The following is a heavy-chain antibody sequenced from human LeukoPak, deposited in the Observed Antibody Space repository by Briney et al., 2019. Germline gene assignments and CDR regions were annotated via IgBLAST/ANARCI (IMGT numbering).Heavy chain of an antibody. CDR2: ISYDGSNK. Sequence: GGSLRLSCAASGFTFSSYGMHWVRQAPGKGLEWVAVISYDGSNKYYADSVKGRFTISRDNSKNTLYLQMNSLRAEDTAVYYCARDSSVAFLGYWGQGTLVTVSS. CDR1: GFTFSSYG. D-gene: IGHD6-19*01. J-gene: IGHJ4*02. CDR3: ARDSSVAFLGY. V-gene: IGHV3-30*03.